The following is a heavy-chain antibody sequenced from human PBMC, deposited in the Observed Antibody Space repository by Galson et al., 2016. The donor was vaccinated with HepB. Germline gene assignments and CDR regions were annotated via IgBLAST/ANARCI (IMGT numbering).Heavy chain of an antibody. CDR1: DDSVSSGKYY. V-gene: IGHV4-61*01. J-gene: IGHJ4*02. CDR3: ARSSGNSEYHRIV. Sequence: SETLSLTCTVSDDSVSSGKYYWTWIRQPPGKALEWIAYISCSGNTNSNPSLKSRVTLSIDRSKSQFSLKLSSVTAADTALYYCARSSGNSEYHRIVWGQGTLVTVSS. CDR2: ISCSGNT. D-gene: IGHD2/OR15-2a*01.